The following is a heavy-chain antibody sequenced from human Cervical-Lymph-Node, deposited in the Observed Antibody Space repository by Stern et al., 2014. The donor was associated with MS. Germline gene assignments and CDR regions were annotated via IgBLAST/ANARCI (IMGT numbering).Heavy chain of an antibody. CDR2: IYYSGFT. D-gene: IGHD1-26*01. CDR3: ARHDSVPRPSQLYSARDRGPGYFDY. CDR1: GGSISSSTYY. V-gene: IGHV4-39*01. J-gene: IGHJ4*02. Sequence: QLQLQESGPGLVKPSETLSLTCTVSGGSISSSTYYWAWIRQHPGKGLEWIGNIYYSGFTYYNPSLKSRVTISVDMSKTQFSLKLSSVTAADTAIYYCARHDSVPRPSQLYSARDRGPGYFDYWGQGTLVTVSS.